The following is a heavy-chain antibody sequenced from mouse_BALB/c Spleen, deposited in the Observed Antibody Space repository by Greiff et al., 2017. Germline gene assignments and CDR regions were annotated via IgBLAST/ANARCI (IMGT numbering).Heavy chain of an antibody. J-gene: IGHJ4*01. CDR3: ARKGGTTVVAEYYYAMDY. CDR1: GFSLTSYG. CDR2: IWRGGST. V-gene: IGHV2-2*02. D-gene: IGHD1-1*01. Sequence: QVQLQQSGPGLVQPSQSLSITCTVSGFSLTSYGVHWVRQSPGKGLEWLGVIWRGGSTDYNAAFISRLSISKDNSKSQVFFKMNSLQANDTAIYYCARKGGTTVVAEYYYAMDYWGQGTSVTVSS.